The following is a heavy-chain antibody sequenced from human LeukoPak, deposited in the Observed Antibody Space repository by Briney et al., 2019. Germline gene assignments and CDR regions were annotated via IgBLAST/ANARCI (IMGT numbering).Heavy chain of an antibody. CDR3: ARRSGSSSVDFYYYLDV. D-gene: IGHD6-6*01. J-gene: IGHJ6*03. Sequence: SETLSLTCAVSGGSISTFHWNWFRQPPGKELEWVGYIYYSGSANYNPSLKSRATISLDTSKKQFSLNLSSVTAADTAVYYCARRSGSSSVDFYYYLDVWGKGTTVTVSS. CDR2: IYYSGSA. V-gene: IGHV4-59*01. CDR1: GGSISTFH.